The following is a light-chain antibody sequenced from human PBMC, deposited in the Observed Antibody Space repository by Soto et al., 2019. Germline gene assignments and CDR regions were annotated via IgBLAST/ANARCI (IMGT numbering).Light chain of an antibody. CDR3: QQYSSYSGLT. V-gene: IGKV1-5*03. CDR1: PSISSW. J-gene: IGKJ4*01. CDR2: GVS. Sequence: DIQMTQSPSTLSASVGDRVSITCRASPSISSWLAWYQQKPGKAPKLLIFGVSSLDIGVPSRFSGSGSGTDYPLTISSLQPDDFATNYCQQYSSYSGLTFGGGTKVELK.